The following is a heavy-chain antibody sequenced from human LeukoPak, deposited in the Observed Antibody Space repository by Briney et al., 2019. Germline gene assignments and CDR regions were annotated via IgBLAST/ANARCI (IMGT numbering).Heavy chain of an antibody. CDR3: ARDFPYGDENWFDP. V-gene: IGHV4-31*03. Sequence: PSQTLSLTCTVSGGSISSGGYYWSWIRQHPGKGLEWIGYIYYSGSTYYNPSLKSRVTISVDTSKNQFSLKLSSVTAADTAVYYCARDFPYGDENWFDPWGQGTLVTVSS. CDR2: IYYSGST. D-gene: IGHD4-17*01. CDR1: GGSISSGGYY. J-gene: IGHJ5*02.